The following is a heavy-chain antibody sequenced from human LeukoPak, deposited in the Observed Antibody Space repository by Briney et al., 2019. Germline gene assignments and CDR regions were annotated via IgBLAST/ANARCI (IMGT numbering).Heavy chain of an antibody. V-gene: IGHV3-23*01. CDR2: ISGSGGST. CDR3: AKDFCHKSSGWYRYFDY. CDR1: GFTFSSYA. J-gene: IGHJ4*02. D-gene: IGHD6-19*01. Sequence: GGSLRLSCAASGFTFSSYAMSWVRQAPGKGLEWVSAISGSGGSTYYADSVKGRFTISRDNSKNTLYLQMNSLRAEDTAVYYCAKDFCHKSSGWYRYFDYWGQGTLVTVSS.